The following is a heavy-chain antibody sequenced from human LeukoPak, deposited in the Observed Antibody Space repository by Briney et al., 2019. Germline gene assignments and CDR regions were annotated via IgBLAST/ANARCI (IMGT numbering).Heavy chain of an antibody. J-gene: IGHJ3*02. CDR3: AREEVYSSSYNAFDI. V-gene: IGHV3-30*03. CDR1: GFTFSSYG. CDR2: ISYDGSNK. D-gene: IGHD6-13*01. Sequence: GGSLRLSCAASGFTFSSYGMHWVRQAPGKGLEWVAVISYDGSNKYYADSVKGRFTISRDNSKNTLYLQMNSLRAEDTAVYYCAREEVYSSSYNAFDIWGQGTMVTVSS.